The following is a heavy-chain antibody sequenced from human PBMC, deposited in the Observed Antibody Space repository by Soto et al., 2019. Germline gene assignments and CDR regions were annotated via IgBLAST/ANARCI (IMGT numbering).Heavy chain of an antibody. Sequence: SETLSLTCTVSGGSISSSYYYWGWIRQPPGKGLEWIGSIYYSGSTYFNPSLKSRVTISVDTSKNQFSLKPSSVTAADTAVYYCARPGNYGSGSYLYYLDYWGQGTLVTSPQ. V-gene: IGHV4-39*01. CDR2: IYYSGST. D-gene: IGHD3-10*01. J-gene: IGHJ4*02. CDR1: GGSISSSYYY. CDR3: ARPGNYGSGSYLYYLDY.